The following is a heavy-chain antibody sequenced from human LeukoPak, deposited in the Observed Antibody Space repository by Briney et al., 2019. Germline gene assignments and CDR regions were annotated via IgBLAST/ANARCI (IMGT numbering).Heavy chain of an antibody. CDR1: GGTFSSYA. Sequence: GASVKVSCKASGGTFSSYAISWVRQAPGQGLEWMGRIIPILGIANYAQKFQGRVTITADKSTSTAYMGLSSLRSEDTAVYYCGGRGSSWYEGRNYYYYGMDVWGQGTTVTVSS. CDR3: GGRGSSWYEGRNYYYYGMDV. J-gene: IGHJ6*02. V-gene: IGHV1-69*04. D-gene: IGHD6-13*01. CDR2: IIPILGIA.